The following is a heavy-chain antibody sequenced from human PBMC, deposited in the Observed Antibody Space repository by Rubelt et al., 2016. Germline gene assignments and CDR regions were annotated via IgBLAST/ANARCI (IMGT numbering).Heavy chain of an antibody. CDR2: ISSSNTYI. CDR1: GFTFSSYS. D-gene: IGHD5-24*01. V-gene: IGHV3-21*01. J-gene: IGHJ3*02. CDR3: ARDADGYNPDDAFDI. Sequence: SCAASGFTFSSYSMNWVRQAPGTGLEWVSSISSSNTYIYYADSVKGRVTISRDNTKNSPYLQRQSLRAEDTAVYYCARDADGYNPDDAFDIWGQGTMVTVSS.